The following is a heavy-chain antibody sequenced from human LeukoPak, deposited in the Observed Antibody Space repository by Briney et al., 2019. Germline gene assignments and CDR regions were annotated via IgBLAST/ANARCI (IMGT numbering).Heavy chain of an antibody. D-gene: IGHD2-2*01. CDR3: ARGHCSSTSCYGYWFDP. V-gene: IGHV1-69*01. J-gene: IGHJ5*02. CDR2: IIPIFGTA. CDR1: GGTFSSYA. Sequence: SVKVSCKASGGTFSSYAISWVRQAPGQGLEWMGGIIPIFGTANYAQKFRGRVTITADESTSTAYMELSSLRSEDTAVYYCARGHCSSTSCYGYWFDPWGQGTLVTVSS.